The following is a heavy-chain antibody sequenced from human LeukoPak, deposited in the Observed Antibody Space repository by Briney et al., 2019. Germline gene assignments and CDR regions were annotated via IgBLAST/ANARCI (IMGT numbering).Heavy chain of an antibody. V-gene: IGHV3-23*01. CDR1: GFTFSSYA. D-gene: IGHD4-17*01. Sequence: GGSLRLSCAASGFTFSSYAMSWVRQAPGKGLEWVSAISGSGGSTYYADSVKGRFTIFRDNSKNTLYLQMNSLRAEDTAVYYCAKGFDYGDYAATNFDYWGQGTLVTVSS. J-gene: IGHJ4*02. CDR2: ISGSGGST. CDR3: AKGFDYGDYAATNFDY.